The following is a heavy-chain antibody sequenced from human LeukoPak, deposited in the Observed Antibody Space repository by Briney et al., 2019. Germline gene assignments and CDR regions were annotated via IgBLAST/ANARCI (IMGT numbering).Heavy chain of an antibody. V-gene: IGHV1-46*01. J-gene: IGHJ4*02. CDR1: GYTFTSYY. CDR3: AREKGVAGFDY. CDR2: INPSGGST. Sequence: GASVTVSFKASGYTFTSYYMHWVRQAPGQGLEWMGIINPSGGSTSYAQKFQGRVTMTRDTSTSTVYMELSSLRSEDTAVYYCAREKGVAGFDYWGQGTLVTVSS. D-gene: IGHD6-19*01.